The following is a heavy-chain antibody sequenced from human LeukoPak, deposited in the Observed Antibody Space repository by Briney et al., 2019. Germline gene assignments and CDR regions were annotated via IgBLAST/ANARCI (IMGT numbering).Heavy chain of an antibody. CDR3: ARSYSYDILTGYYNSNFDY. V-gene: IGHV3-11*01. D-gene: IGHD3-9*01. J-gene: IGHJ4*02. CDR1: GFTFSDYY. CDR2: ISSSGSTI. Sequence: GGSLRLSCAASGFTFSDYYMSWIRQAPGKGLEWVSYISSSGSTIYYADSVKGRFTISRDNAKNSLYLQINSLRAEDTAVYYCARSYSYDILTGYYNSNFDYWGQGTLVTVSS.